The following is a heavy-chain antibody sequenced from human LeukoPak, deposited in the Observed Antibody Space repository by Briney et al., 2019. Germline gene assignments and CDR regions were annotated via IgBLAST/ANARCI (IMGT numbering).Heavy chain of an antibody. CDR3: VRGLRGMDV. CDR1: EFTVSSNY. Sequence: GGSLRLSCAASEFTVSSNYMSWVRQAPGKGLEWVAIIWSDGNNKYYADSVKGRFTISRDNSKSTLFLQMNSLRAEDTAVYYCVRGLRGMDVWGQGTTVTVSS. J-gene: IGHJ6*02. CDR2: IWSDGNNK. V-gene: IGHV3-33*08.